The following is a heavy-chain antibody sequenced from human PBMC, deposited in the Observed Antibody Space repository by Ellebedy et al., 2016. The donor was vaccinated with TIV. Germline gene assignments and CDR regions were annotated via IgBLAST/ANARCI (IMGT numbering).Heavy chain of an antibody. CDR2: IIPIFGTA. CDR3: ARDRIAVAGTGEFDY. J-gene: IGHJ4*02. V-gene: IGHV1-69*13. D-gene: IGHD6-19*01. CDR1: GGTFSSYA. Sequence: SVKVSXKASGGTFSSYAISWVRQAPGQGLEWMGGIIPIFGTANYAQKFQGRVTITADESTSTAYMELSSLRSDDTAVYYCARDRIAVAGTGEFDYWGQGTLVTVSS.